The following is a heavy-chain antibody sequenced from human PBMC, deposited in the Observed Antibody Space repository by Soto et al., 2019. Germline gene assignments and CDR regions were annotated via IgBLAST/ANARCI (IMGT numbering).Heavy chain of an antibody. J-gene: IGHJ3*02. CDR1: GFSFEVYA. Sequence: VRPMRVPCTVSGFSFEVYAVSWLCKAQGKGLEWAGFIRSKAYGGTTEYAASVKGRFTISRDDSKSIAYLQMYSLKTEDTAVYYCPRESGGYDPRGAFDIWGQGTMVPVSS. CDR3: PRESGGYDPRGAFDI. V-gene: IGHV3-49*03. D-gene: IGHD5-12*01. CDR2: IRSKAYGGTT.